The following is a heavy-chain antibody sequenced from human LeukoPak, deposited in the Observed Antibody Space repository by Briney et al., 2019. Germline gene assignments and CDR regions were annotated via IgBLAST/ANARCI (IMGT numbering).Heavy chain of an antibody. J-gene: IGHJ4*02. CDR3: ARGPKVTTLDY. Sequence: GGSLRLSCAASGFTFATYSMNWIRQAPGKGLEWVSSISHTGSYIYYADSMRGRFTTSRDNAKNSLYLHMDSLRAEDTAVYYCARGPKVTTLDYWGQGTLVTVSS. CDR1: GFTFATYS. D-gene: IGHD4-17*01. V-gene: IGHV3-21*01. CDR2: ISHTGSYI.